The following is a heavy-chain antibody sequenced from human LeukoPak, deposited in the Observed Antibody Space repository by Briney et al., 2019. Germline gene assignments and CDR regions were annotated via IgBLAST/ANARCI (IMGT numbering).Heavy chain of an antibody. Sequence: EASVKVSCKASGYTFTGYYMHWVRQAPGQGLEWMGWINPNSGGTNYAQKFQGRVTMTRDTPISTAYMELSRLRSDDTAVYYCARDGIYCSGGSCPFDPWGQGTLVTVSS. CDR2: INPNSGGT. J-gene: IGHJ5*02. V-gene: IGHV1-2*02. D-gene: IGHD2-15*01. CDR3: ARDGIYCSGGSCPFDP. CDR1: GYTFTGYY.